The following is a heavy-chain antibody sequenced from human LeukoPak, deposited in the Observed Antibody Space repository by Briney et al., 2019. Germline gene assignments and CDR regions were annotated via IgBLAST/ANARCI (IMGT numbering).Heavy chain of an antibody. J-gene: IGHJ6*02. CDR2: ISGSGGST. Sequence: PGGSLRLSCAASGFTFSSYAMSWVRQAPGKGLEWVSAISGSGGSTYYADSVKGRFTISRDNSKNTLYLQMNSLRAEDTAVYYCAKPYNWNDHYGMDVWGQGTTVTVSS. D-gene: IGHD1-20*01. CDR3: AKPYNWNDHYGMDV. V-gene: IGHV3-23*01. CDR1: GFTFSSYA.